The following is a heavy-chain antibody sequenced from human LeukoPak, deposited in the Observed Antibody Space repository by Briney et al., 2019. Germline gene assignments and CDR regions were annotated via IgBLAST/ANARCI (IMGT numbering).Heavy chain of an antibody. D-gene: IGHD5-24*01. CDR2: IYSGGST. V-gene: IGHV3-53*01. CDR1: GFTVISNY. Sequence: GGSLRLSCAASGFTVISNYMSWVRQAPGKGLEWVSVIYSGGSTYYADSVKGRFTISRDNSKNTLYLQMNSLRAEDTAVYYCARRGDGYNLYYFDYWGQGTLVTVSS. CDR3: ARRGDGYNLYYFDY. J-gene: IGHJ4*02.